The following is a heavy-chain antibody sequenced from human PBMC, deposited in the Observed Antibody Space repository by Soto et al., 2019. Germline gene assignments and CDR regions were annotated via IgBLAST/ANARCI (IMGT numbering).Heavy chain of an antibody. V-gene: IGHV3-30*04. CDR3: AREQDSFDI. Sequence: QVQLVESGGGVVQPGRSLRLSCAGSGFAFSDYAMHWVRQAPGKGLEWVAFITYDGRDKFYADSVKGRFTICRDNSNSTLYLQMNRLRAEDTAVYYCAREQDSFDIWGQGKMPTVSS. J-gene: IGHJ3*02. CDR2: ITYDGRDK. CDR1: GFAFSDYA.